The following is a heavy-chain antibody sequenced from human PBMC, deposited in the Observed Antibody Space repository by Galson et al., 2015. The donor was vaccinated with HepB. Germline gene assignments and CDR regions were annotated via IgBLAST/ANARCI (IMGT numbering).Heavy chain of an antibody. CDR1: GYTFSNYG. D-gene: IGHD2-2*01. Sequence: SVKVSCKASGYTFSNYGISWVRQAPGQGLEWMGRISAYTGNPNYAQRLQGRVTMTTDTSTSTAYMELRSLRSDDTAVYYCARVPYQLLPDYWGQGTLVTVSS. CDR3: ARVPYQLLPDY. V-gene: IGHV1-18*01. J-gene: IGHJ4*02. CDR2: ISAYTGNP.